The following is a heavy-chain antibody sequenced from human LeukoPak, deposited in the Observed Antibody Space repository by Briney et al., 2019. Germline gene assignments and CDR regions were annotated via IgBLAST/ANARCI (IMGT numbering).Heavy chain of an antibody. J-gene: IGHJ4*02. D-gene: IGHD1-26*01. CDR1: GFTFSGSA. V-gene: IGHV3-73*01. CDR2: IRSKANNYAT. Sequence: GGSLRLSCVASGFTFSGSAMHWVRQASGKGLEWVGRIRSKANNYATAYAASVKGRFTISRDDSKNTAYLQMNSPKTEDTAVYYCITRYQLGGNYYEYWGQGTLVTVSS. CDR3: ITRYQLGGNYYEY.